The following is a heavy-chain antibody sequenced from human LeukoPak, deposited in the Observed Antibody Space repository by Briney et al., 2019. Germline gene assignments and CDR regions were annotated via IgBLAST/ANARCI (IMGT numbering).Heavy chain of an antibody. V-gene: IGHV5-51*01. CDR3: ARGGSGGLTPPYYFDY. CDR1: GYSFTSYW. Sequence: GESLKISCKGSGYSFTSYWIGWVRQMPGKGLEWMGTIYPGDSDTRYSPSFQGQVTISADKSISTAYLQWSSLKASDTAMYYCARGGSGGLTPPYYFDYWGQGTLVTVSS. CDR2: IYPGDSDT. J-gene: IGHJ4*02. D-gene: IGHD3-10*01.